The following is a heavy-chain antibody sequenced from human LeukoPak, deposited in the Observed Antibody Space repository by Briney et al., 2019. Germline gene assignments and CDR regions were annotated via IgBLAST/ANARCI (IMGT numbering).Heavy chain of an antibody. D-gene: IGHD4-11*01. CDR1: GGSISSYY. Sequence: SETLSLTCTVSGGSISSYYWSWIRQPPGKGLEWIGYIYYSGNTNYNSSLKSRVTISVDTSKNQFSLKLSSVTAADTAVYYCARDSYSNYAFDIWGQGTMVTVSS. CDR2: IYYSGNT. J-gene: IGHJ3*02. CDR3: ARDSYSNYAFDI. V-gene: IGHV4-59*01.